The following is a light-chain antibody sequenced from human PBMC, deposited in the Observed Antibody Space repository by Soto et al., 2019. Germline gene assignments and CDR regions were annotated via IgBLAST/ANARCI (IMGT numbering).Light chain of an antibody. J-gene: IGKJ1*01. CDR2: GAS. CDR1: QRVSIY. V-gene: IGKV3-20*01. CDR3: QQYGIPPTWT. Sequence: EIVMTKSPATLSVSPGERATLSCRASQRVSIYLACYQQTPGQAPRLLIYGASSRAPGIPARFSGSGSGTDFTLTIRRREPEDFAVYYCQQYGIPPTWTFGQGTKVDIK.